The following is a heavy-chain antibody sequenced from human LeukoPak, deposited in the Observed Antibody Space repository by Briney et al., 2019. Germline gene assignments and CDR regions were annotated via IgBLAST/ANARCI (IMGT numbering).Heavy chain of an antibody. D-gene: IGHD3-10*01. CDR1: GGSISSGSYY. CDR3: ARVTPLGRFGEYDRGFDY. CDR2: IYTSGST. V-gene: IGHV4-61*02. J-gene: IGHJ4*02. Sequence: SETLSLTCTVSGGSISSGSYYWSWIRQPAGKGLEWIGRIYTSGSTNYNPSLKSRVAISVDTSKNQFSLKLSSVTAADTAVYYCARVTPLGRFGEYDRGFDYRGQGTLVTVSS.